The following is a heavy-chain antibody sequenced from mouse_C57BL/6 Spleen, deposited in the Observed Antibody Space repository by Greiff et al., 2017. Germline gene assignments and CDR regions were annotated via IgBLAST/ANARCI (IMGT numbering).Heavy chain of an antibody. CDR2: INPNNGGT. CDR1: GYTFTDYN. J-gene: IGHJ3*01. CDR3: ARGVYGSSFAY. D-gene: IGHD1-1*01. Sequence: SGPELVKPGASVKMSCKASGYTFTDYNMHWVKQSHGKSLEWIGYINPNNGGTSYNQKFKGKATLTVNKSSSTAYMELRSLTSEDSAVYYCARGVYGSSFAYWGQGTLVTVSA. V-gene: IGHV1-22*01.